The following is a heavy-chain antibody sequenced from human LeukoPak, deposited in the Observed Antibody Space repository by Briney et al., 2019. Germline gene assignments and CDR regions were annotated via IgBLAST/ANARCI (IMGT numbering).Heavy chain of an antibody. Sequence: ASVKVSCKGSGYTFTSYGMSWVRQAPGQGVDWMGWISAYNGNTDYAQTLQGSVTMPTATPTSTTYMELRSLSSDATAVHYCASVFPDSSGSYPYYFDYWGQGTLVTVSS. CDR1: GYTFTSYG. CDR3: ASVFPDSSGSYPYYFDY. J-gene: IGHJ4*02. V-gene: IGHV1-18*01. CDR2: ISAYNGNT. D-gene: IGHD3-22*01.